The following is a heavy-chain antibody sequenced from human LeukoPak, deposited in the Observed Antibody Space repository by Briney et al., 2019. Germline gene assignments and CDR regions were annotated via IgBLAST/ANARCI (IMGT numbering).Heavy chain of an antibody. CDR3: ARGAPKEIQLWLRLRGVAFDI. Sequence: PETLSLTCAVYGGSFSGYYWSWLRQPPGKGLEWIGEINHSGSTNYNPSLKSRVTISVDTSKNQFSLKLNSVTAADTAVYYCARGAPKEIQLWLRLRGVAFDIWGQGTMVTVSS. J-gene: IGHJ3*02. CDR2: INHSGST. V-gene: IGHV4-34*01. D-gene: IGHD5-18*01. CDR1: GGSFSGYY.